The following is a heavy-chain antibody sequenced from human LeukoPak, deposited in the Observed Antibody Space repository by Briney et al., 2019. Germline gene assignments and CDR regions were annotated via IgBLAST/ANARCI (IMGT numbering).Heavy chain of an antibody. CDR2: IYYSGST. CDR1: GGSISSGGYY. V-gene: IGHV4-31*03. Sequence: PSQTLSLTCTVSGGSISSGGYYWSWIRQHPGKGLEWIGYIYYSGSTYYNPSLKSRVTISVDTSKNQFSLKLSSVTAADTAVYYCARDPDSSGNFDYWGQGTLVTVSS. J-gene: IGHJ4*02. D-gene: IGHD3-22*01. CDR3: ARDPDSSGNFDY.